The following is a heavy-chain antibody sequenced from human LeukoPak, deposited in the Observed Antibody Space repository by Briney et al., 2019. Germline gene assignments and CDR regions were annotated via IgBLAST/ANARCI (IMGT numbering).Heavy chain of an antibody. CDR3: ARLHYDVLTGPFDY. Sequence: GGSLRLSCAASGSTFSSYAMSWFRQAPGKGLEWVSAISGSGGSTYYADSVKGRFTISRDNSKNTLWLQMNSLRAEDTAVYYCARLHYDVLTGPFDYWGQGTLVTVSS. V-gene: IGHV3-23*01. J-gene: IGHJ4*02. CDR1: GSTFSSYA. CDR2: ISGSGGST. D-gene: IGHD3-9*01.